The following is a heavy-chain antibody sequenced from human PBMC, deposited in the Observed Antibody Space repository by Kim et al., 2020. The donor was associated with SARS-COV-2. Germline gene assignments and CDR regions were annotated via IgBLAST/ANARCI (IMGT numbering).Heavy chain of an antibody. Sequence: SETLSLTCTVSGGSISSYYWSWIRQPPGKGLEWIGYIYYSGSTNYNPSLKSRVTISVDTSKNQFSLKLSSVTAADTAVYYCARGGRWPNDAFDIWGQGTMVTVSS. CDR3: ARGGRWPNDAFDI. V-gene: IGHV4-59*01. J-gene: IGHJ3*02. CDR2: IYYSGST. CDR1: GGSISSYY. D-gene: IGHD4-17*01.